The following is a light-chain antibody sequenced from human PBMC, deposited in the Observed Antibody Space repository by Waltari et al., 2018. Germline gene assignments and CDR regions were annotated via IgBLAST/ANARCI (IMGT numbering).Light chain of an antibody. J-gene: IGLJ2*01. Sequence: QSGLTQPPSVSGAPGQRVTISCTGSSSNIGVGYDVNWYQKVTGEAPKLLIYVSTNRPSGVPDRFSGSKSGTPASLAITGLQAEDESDYYCQSYDRSRSGHVVFGGGTKLTVL. CDR2: VST. CDR3: QSYDRSRSGHVV. CDR1: SSNIGVGYD. V-gene: IGLV1-40*01.